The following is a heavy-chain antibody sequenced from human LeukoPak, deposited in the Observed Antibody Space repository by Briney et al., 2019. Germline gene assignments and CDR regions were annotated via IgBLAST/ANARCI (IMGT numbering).Heavy chain of an antibody. V-gene: IGHV3-23*01. Sequence: GRSLRLSCAASGFTFSSYAMSWVRQAPGKGLEWVSAISGSGGSTYYADSVKGRFTISRDNSKNTLYLQMNSLRAEDTAVYYCAKAKGAYYYDSSGYYSLWGQGTLVTVSS. J-gene: IGHJ4*02. D-gene: IGHD3-22*01. CDR3: AKAKGAYYYDSSGYYSL. CDR1: GFTFSSYA. CDR2: ISGSGGST.